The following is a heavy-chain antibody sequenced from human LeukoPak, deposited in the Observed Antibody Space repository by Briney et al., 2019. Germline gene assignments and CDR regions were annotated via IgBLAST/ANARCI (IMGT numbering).Heavy chain of an antibody. CDR2: IYTSGST. V-gene: IGHV4-61*02. CDR3: ARVYDILTGYYTFDY. Sequence: SETLSLTCTVSGGSISSGSYYWSWIRQPAGKGLEWIGRIYTSGSTNYNPSLKSRVTISVDTSKNQFSLKLSSVTAADTAVYYCARVYDILTGYYTFDYWGQGTLVTVSS. CDR1: GGSISSGSYY. J-gene: IGHJ4*02. D-gene: IGHD3-9*01.